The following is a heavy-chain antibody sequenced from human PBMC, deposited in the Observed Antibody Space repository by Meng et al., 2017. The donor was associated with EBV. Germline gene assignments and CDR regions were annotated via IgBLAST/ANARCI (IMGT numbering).Heavy chain of an antibody. CDR2: INPNSGGT. V-gene: IGHV1-2*06. Sequence: QVQLVQSGAEVKKPGASVKVSCKASGYIFTGYYMHWVRQAPGQGLEWMGRINPNSGGTNYAQKFQGRVTMTRDTSISTAYMELSRLRSDDTAVYYCAKGADLAAAGTFWFDPWGQGTLVTVSS. CDR1: GYIFTGYY. CDR3: AKGADLAAAGTFWFDP. J-gene: IGHJ5*02. D-gene: IGHD6-13*01.